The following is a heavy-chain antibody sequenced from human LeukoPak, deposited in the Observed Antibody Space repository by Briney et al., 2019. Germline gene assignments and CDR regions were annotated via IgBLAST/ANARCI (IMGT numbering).Heavy chain of an antibody. CDR1: GYTLTELS. Sequence: ASVKVSCKVSGYTLTELSMHWVRQAPGKGLEWMGGFDLQDSETIYAQKFQGRVTMTEDTSTDTAYMELSSLRSEDTAVYYCATAAYCGGDCYLYAFDIWGQGTVVSASS. CDR2: FDLQDSET. D-gene: IGHD2-21*02. CDR3: ATAAYCGGDCYLYAFDI. V-gene: IGHV1-24*01. J-gene: IGHJ3*02.